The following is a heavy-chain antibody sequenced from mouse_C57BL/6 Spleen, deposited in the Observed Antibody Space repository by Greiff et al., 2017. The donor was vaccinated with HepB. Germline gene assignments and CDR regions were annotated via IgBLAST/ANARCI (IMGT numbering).Heavy chain of an antibody. Sequence: VQLQQSGPELVKPGASVKISCKASGYAFSSSWMNWVKQRPGKGLEWIGRIYPGDGDTNYNGKFKGKATLTADKSSSTAYMQLSSLTSEDSAVYFCATGTVWYFDVWGTGTTVTVSS. CDR3: ATGTVWYFDV. D-gene: IGHD4-1*01. V-gene: IGHV1-82*01. J-gene: IGHJ1*03. CDR1: GYAFSSSW. CDR2: IYPGDGDT.